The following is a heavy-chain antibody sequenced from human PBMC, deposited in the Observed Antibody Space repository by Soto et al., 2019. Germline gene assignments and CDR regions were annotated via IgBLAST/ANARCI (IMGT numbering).Heavy chain of an antibody. CDR1: GGSISSGGYY. J-gene: IGHJ4*02. Sequence: QVQLQESGPGLVKPSQTLSLTCTVSGGSISSGGYYWSWIRQHPGKGLEWIGDIYYRGSTYHTPFLKSRVTISVDTSKNQCSLKLSAVTASDTAVYYCATLSPYDRPDYWGQGTLVTVSS. CDR2: IYYRGST. V-gene: IGHV4-31*03. CDR3: ATLSPYDRPDY. D-gene: IGHD3-22*01.